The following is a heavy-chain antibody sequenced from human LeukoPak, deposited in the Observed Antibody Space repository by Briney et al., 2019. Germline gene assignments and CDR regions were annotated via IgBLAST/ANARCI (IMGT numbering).Heavy chain of an antibody. CDR3: ARAYWTGTDYYYMDV. Sequence: SETLSLTCAVYGGSFSGYYWSWIRQPAGKGLEWIGRIYTSGSTNYNPSLKSRVTISVDTSKNQFSLKLSSVTAADTAVYYCARAYWTGTDYYYMDVWGKGTTVTISS. CDR2: IYTSGST. V-gene: IGHV4-59*10. J-gene: IGHJ6*03. D-gene: IGHD1-1*01. CDR1: GGSFSGYY.